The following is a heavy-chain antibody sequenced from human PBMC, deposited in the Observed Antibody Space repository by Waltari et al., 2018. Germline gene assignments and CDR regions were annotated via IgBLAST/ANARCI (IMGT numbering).Heavy chain of an antibody. CDR3: ASYTGSPSRPGPPSL. J-gene: IGHJ4*02. V-gene: IGHV3-30*02. Sequence: VQLLESGGGVVQPGGSLRLSCAASGFTFSSYGMNWVRQAPGKGLQVFPCLGYDENEKDYGGSVKGRFTISRDNSKNMLYVEINSLRPEDTGLYYCASYTGSPSRPGPPSLWGQGTLVIVSS. CDR2: LGYDENEK. CDR1: GFTFSSYG. D-gene: IGHD1-26*01.